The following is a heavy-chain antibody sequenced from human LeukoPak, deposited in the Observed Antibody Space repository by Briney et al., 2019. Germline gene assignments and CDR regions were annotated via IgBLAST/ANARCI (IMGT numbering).Heavy chain of an antibody. J-gene: IGHJ6*03. CDR1: GFTFSSYA. V-gene: IGHV3-30*04. Sequence: GGSLRLSCAASGFTFSSYAMHWVRQAPGKGLGWVAVISYDGGNKYYAYSVKGRFTISRDNSKNTLYLQMKSLRAEDTAVYYCAKGGGYEAQYYYYYLDVWGKGTTVTISS. D-gene: IGHD5-12*01. CDR2: ISYDGGNK. CDR3: AKGGGYEAQYYYYYLDV.